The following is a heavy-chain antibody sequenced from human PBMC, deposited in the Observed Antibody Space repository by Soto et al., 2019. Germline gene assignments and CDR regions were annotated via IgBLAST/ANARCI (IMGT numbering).Heavy chain of an antibody. CDR2: IYPSDSDT. CDR3: ERGGVSTRTFDY. J-gene: IGHJ4*02. V-gene: IGHV5-51*01. CDR1: GYNFAGYW. D-gene: IGHD3-3*01. Sequence: GESLKISCKGSGYNFAGYWIAWVRQMPGKGLELMGIIYPSDSDTRYRPSFQGQVTISADKSISSAYLQWSSLRASDTAMYYCERGGVSTRTFDYWGQGTPVTVSS.